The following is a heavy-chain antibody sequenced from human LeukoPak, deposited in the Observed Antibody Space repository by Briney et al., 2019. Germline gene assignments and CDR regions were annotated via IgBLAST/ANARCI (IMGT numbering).Heavy chain of an antibody. V-gene: IGHV4-59*01. CDR3: ARVERGYSYGYWFDP. Sequence: SETLPLTCTVSGGSISSYYWSWIRQPPGKGLEWIGYIYYSGSTNYNPSLKSRVTISVDTSKNQFSLKLSSVTAADTAVYYCARVERGYSYGYWFDPWGQGTLVTVSS. CDR1: GGSISSYY. D-gene: IGHD5-18*01. J-gene: IGHJ5*02. CDR2: IYYSGST.